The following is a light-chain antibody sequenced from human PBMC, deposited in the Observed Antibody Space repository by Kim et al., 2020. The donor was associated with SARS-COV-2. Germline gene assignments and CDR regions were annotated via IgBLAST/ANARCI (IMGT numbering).Light chain of an antibody. Sequence: QPVLTQPPSVSGAPGQRVTISCTGSSSNIGAGSDVHWYQQLPGTAPKLLIYGNSNRPSGVPDRFSGSKSGTSASLAITGLRAEDEADYYCQSYDSSLSGHVVFGGGTQLTVL. CDR3: QSYDSSLSGHVV. CDR1: SSNIGAGSD. CDR2: GNS. V-gene: IGLV1-40*01. J-gene: IGLJ2*01.